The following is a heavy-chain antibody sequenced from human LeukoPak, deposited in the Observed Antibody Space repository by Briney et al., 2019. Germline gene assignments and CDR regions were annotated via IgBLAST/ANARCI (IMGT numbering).Heavy chain of an antibody. CDR1: GFTFDDYA. D-gene: IGHD6-19*01. J-gene: IGHJ4*02. CDR2: ISWNSGSI. CDR3: ATSSGWYRGVFFDY. Sequence: GGSLRLSCAASGFTFDDYAMHWVRQAPGKGLEWVSGISWNSGSIGYVDSVKGRFTISRDNAKNSLYLQMNSLRAEDTALYYCATSSGWYRGVFFDYWGQGTLVTVSS. V-gene: IGHV3-9*01.